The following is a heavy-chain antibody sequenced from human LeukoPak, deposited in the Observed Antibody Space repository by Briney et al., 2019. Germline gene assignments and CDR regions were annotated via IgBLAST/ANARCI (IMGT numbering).Heavy chain of an antibody. CDR2: INPSGGST. CDR3: ARGTTDDY. V-gene: IGHV1-46*01. Sequence: ASVKVSCKASGYTFTSYYIDWVRQAPGQGLEWMGVINPSGGSTRYAQKFQGRVTTTGDTSTRTVYMELSSQTSADTAVYYCARGTTDDYWGQGTPVTVSS. CDR1: GYTFTSYY. J-gene: IGHJ4*02. D-gene: IGHD1-1*01.